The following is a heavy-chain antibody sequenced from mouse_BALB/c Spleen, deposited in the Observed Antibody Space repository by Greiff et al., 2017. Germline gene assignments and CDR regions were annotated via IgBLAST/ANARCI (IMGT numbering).Heavy chain of an antibody. Sequence: EVQRVESGGGLVKPGGSLKLSCAASGFTFSSYAMSWVRQSPEKRLEWVAEISSGGSYTYYPDTVTGRFTISRDNAKNTLYLEMSSLRSEDTAMYYCARITTVVDYWGQGTTLTVSS. CDR3: ARITTVVDY. CDR1: GFTFSSYA. J-gene: IGHJ2*01. D-gene: IGHD1-1*01. V-gene: IGHV5-9-4*01. CDR2: ISSGGSYT.